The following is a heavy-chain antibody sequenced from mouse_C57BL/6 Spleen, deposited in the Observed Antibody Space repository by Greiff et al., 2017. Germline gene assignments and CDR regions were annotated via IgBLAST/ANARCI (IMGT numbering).Heavy chain of an antibody. Sequence: QVQLQQSGPELVKPGASVKISCKASGYAFSSSWMNWVKQRPGKGLEWIGRIYPGDGDTNYNGKFKGKATLTADKSSSTAYMQLSSLTSEDSAVYFCARSWDGYAIDYWGQGTSVTVSS. D-gene: IGHD4-1*01. CDR1: GYAFSSSW. CDR2: IYPGDGDT. CDR3: ARSWDGYAIDY. V-gene: IGHV1-82*01. J-gene: IGHJ4*01.